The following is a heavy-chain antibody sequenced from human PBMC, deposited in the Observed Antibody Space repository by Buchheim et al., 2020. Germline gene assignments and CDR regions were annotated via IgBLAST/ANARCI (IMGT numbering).Heavy chain of an antibody. J-gene: IGHJ4*02. CDR2: ISAYNGNT. CDR3: ARVWTYYDFWSGYSLEGRYFDY. V-gene: IGHV1-18*04. CDR1: GYTFTSYG. Sequence: QVQLVQSGAEVKKPGASVKVSCKASGYTFTSYGISWVRQAPGQGLEWMGWISAYNGNTNYAQKLQGRVTMTTDTSTSTAYMELRSLRSDDTAVYYCARVWTYYDFWSGYSLEGRYFDYWGQGTL. D-gene: IGHD3-3*01.